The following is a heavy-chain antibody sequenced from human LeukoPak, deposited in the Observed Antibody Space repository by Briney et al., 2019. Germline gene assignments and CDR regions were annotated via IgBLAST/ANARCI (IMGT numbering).Heavy chain of an antibody. J-gene: IGHJ4*02. Sequence: PGGSLRLSCAASGFTFSGYWMSWVRQAPGKGLEWVANIKQDGSEKYYVDSVKGPFTISRDNAKNSLYLQMNSLRAEDTAVYYCARVRWGGLYYFDYWGQGTLVTVSS. CDR2: IKQDGSEK. V-gene: IGHV3-7*01. D-gene: IGHD3-16*01. CDR3: ARVRWGGLYYFDY. CDR1: GFTFSGYW.